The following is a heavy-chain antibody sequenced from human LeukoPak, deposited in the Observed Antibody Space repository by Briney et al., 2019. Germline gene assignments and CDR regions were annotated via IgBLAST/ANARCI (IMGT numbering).Heavy chain of an antibody. CDR2: MYISGST. D-gene: IGHD1-26*01. J-gene: IGHJ4*02. CDR3: ARDYLVGAPLDS. Sequence: SETLSLTCTVSGVSITNYYWAWIRQPAGKGLEWIGRMYISGSTNYNPSLKSRVTISIDKTKNQFSLKLRSVTAADTAVYYCARDYLVGAPLDSWGQGTLVTVPS. V-gene: IGHV4-4*07. CDR1: GVSITNYY.